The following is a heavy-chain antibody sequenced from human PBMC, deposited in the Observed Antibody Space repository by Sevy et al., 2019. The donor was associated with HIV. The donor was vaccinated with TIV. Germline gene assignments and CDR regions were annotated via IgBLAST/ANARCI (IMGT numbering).Heavy chain of an antibody. J-gene: IGHJ6*02. CDR3: ASGGNGDVWNYGYYYYGSDV. CDR1: GDTFSTYD. V-gene: IGHV1-8*02. D-gene: IGHD3-3*01. Sequence: ASVKVSCKASGDTFSTYDINWVRQAPGQGLEWMGWMSPKSGSTGFAQKFKGRLTMTRDTSINTVYMELSSLRPEETAIYYCASGGNGDVWNYGYYYYGSDVWGQGTTVTVSS. CDR2: MSPKSGST.